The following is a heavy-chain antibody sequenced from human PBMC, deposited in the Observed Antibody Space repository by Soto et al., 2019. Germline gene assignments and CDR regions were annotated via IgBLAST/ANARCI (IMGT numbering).Heavy chain of an antibody. D-gene: IGHD1-26*01. CDR1: GGSISSYY. V-gene: IGHV4-59*01. J-gene: IGHJ4*03. CDR3: ARGVTSGSFPPFDL. CDR2: IYYSGST. Sequence: PSETLSLTCTVSGGSISSYYWSWIRQPPGKGLEWIGYIYYSGSTNYNPSLKSRVTISVDTSKNQFSLKLSSVTAADTAVYYCARGVTSGSFPPFDLWGQGTPVTLSS.